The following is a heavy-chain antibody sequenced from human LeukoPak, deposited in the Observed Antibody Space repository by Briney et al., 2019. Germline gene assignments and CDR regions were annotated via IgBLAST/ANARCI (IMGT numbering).Heavy chain of an antibody. Sequence: PGGSLRLSCAASGFTFSSYAMHWVRQAPGKGLEWVAVISYDGSNKYYADSVKGRFTISRDNSKNTLYLQMNSLRAEDTAVYYCAKVLSSSWGYFDYWGQGTLVTVSS. CDR3: AKVLSSSWGYFDY. CDR1: GFTFSSYA. V-gene: IGHV3-30-3*01. D-gene: IGHD6-13*01. J-gene: IGHJ4*02. CDR2: ISYDGSNK.